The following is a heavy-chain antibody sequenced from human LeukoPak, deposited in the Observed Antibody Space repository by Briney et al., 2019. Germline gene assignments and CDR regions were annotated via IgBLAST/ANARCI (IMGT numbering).Heavy chain of an antibody. J-gene: IGHJ4*02. Sequence: PGGSLRLSCAASGFTFSSYWMSWVRQAPGKGVEWVANIKQDGSEKYYVDSVKGRFTISRDNAKNSLYLQMNSLRAEDTAVYYCARGGRAGIAAAGTLDYWGQGTLVTVSS. CDR1: GFTFSSYW. CDR3: ARGGRAGIAAAGTLDY. D-gene: IGHD6-13*01. CDR2: IKQDGSEK. V-gene: IGHV3-7*01.